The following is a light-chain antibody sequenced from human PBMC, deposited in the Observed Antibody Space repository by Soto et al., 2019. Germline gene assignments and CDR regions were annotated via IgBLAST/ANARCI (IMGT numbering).Light chain of an antibody. Sequence: DIVMTQSPYSLAVSLGERATINCKSSQSIFYSSNNKNYLAWYQQKPGQPPKLLIYWASTRESGVPDRFSGSGSGTDFTLTITSLQAEDVAVYHCQQYYSSPTWTFGQGTKVDIK. J-gene: IGKJ1*01. CDR2: WAS. CDR1: QSIFYSSNNKNY. V-gene: IGKV4-1*01. CDR3: QQYYSSPTWT.